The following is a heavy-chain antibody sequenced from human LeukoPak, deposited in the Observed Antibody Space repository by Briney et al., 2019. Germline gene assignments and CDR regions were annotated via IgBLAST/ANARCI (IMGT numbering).Heavy chain of an antibody. J-gene: IGHJ4*02. V-gene: IGHV3-73*01. CDR1: GFTFSGSA. CDR2: IRSKVNTYAT. Sequence: GGSLRLSCAASGFTFSGSAMHWVRQASGKGLEWVGRIRSKVNTYATAYAASVEGRFTISRDDSKNTAFLQMNSLKAEDTAVYYCARLQYRNFPDYWGQGTLVTVSS. D-gene: IGHD1-14*01. CDR3: ARLQYRNFPDY.